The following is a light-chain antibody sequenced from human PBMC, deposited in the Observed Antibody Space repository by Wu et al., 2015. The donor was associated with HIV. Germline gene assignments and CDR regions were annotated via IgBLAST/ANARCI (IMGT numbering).Light chain of an antibody. CDR1: QSVSSY. Sequence: EIVLTQSPATLSLSPGERATLSCRASQSVSSYLAWYQQKPGQAPRLLIYDASNRATGIPARFSGSGSGTDFTLTISNLEPEDFAVYYCQQRSNWPLTFGGGTK. CDR3: QQRSNWPLT. V-gene: IGKV3-11*01. CDR2: DAS. J-gene: IGKJ4*01.